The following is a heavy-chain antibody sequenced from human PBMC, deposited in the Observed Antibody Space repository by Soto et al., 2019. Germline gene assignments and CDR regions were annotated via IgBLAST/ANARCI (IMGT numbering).Heavy chain of an antibody. Sequence: QVQLVESGGGLVKPGGSLRLSCAASGLTFRDYYMSWIRQAPGKGLEWVSYISSSGNTIHYADSVKGRFTISRDDAGDLLYLQMTSLRADDTAVYYCATYGSGWSGRKFDYWGQGTLVTVSS. CDR1: GLTFRDYY. V-gene: IGHV3-11*01. J-gene: IGHJ4*02. D-gene: IGHD6-19*01. CDR2: ISSSGNTI. CDR3: ATYGSGWSGRKFDY.